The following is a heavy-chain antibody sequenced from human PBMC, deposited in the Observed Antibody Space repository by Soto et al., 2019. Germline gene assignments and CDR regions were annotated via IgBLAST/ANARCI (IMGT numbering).Heavy chain of an antibody. Sequence: QLQLQESGPGLVKPSETLSLTCTVSGGSISSSSYYWGWIRQPPGKGLEWIGSIYYSGSTYYNPSLKSRVTISVDTSKNQFSLKLSSVTAADTAVYYCARHGVPGYSSGWYLGYWGQGTLVTVSS. CDR1: GGSISSSSYY. J-gene: IGHJ4*02. D-gene: IGHD6-19*01. V-gene: IGHV4-39*01. CDR2: IYYSGST. CDR3: ARHGVPGYSSGWYLGY.